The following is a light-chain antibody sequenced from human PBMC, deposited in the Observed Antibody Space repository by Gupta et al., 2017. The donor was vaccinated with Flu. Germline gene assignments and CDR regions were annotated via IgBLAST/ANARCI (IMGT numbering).Light chain of an antibody. J-gene: IGKJ4*01. CDR1: HSVSSY. Sequence: AILSVSPGERVTLSCRASHSVSSYLAWYQRKPGQAPRLLIYGGSTMDTGIPARFSGSGSGTDFTLTISSLEPEDFAVYYCQQRNNWQELTFGGGTKVEIK. CDR3: QQRNNWQELT. CDR2: GGS. V-gene: IGKV3-11*01.